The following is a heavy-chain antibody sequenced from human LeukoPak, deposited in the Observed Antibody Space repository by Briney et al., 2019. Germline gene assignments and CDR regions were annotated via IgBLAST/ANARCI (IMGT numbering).Heavy chain of an antibody. CDR2: IYYSGST. CDR1: GYSISSGYY. J-gene: IGHJ4*02. D-gene: IGHD3-10*01. V-gene: IGHV4-30-4*08. CDR3: ARERDYGSGSPGGLDY. Sequence: SETLSLTCSVSGYSISSGYYWSWIRQPPGKGLEWIGYIYYSGSTYYNPSLKSRVTISVDTSKNQFSLKLSSVTAADTAVYYCARERDYGSGSPGGLDYWGQGTLVTVSS.